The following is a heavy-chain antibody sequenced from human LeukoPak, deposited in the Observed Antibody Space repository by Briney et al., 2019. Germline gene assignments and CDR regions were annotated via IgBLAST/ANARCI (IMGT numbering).Heavy chain of an antibody. CDR2: IIPILGIA. CDR1: GGTFTSYA. J-gene: IGHJ6*01. CDR3: ASSSYYYDGMDG. Sequence: SVKVSSTASGGTFTSYAISWVRQAPGQGLEWMGRIIPILGIANSAQKFQGRVTITADKSTSTAYMELSSRRSEDTAVYYCASSSYYYDGMDGWGQGSTVTVSA. V-gene: IGHV1-69*04.